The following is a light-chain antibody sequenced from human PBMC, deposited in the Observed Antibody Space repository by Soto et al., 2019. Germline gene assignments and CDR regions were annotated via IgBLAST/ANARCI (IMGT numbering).Light chain of an antibody. CDR2: GAS. CDR3: QQALT. Sequence: VLTQSPATLSLSPGGRAILSCRASQTFSRYYLSWYQKKPGQPPRLLIYGASTRATGVPDRFSGSGSGADFTLTISSLQPEDFAVYYCQQALTFGGGTTVE. V-gene: IGKV3D-7*01. J-gene: IGKJ4*01. CDR1: QTFSRYY.